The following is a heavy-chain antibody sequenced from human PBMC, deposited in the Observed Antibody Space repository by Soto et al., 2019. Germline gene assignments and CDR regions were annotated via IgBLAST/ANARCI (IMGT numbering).Heavy chain of an antibody. CDR1: GYSIRSSDW. V-gene: IGHV4-28*01. CDR2: ITHGGST. J-gene: IGHJ6*02. Sequence: SETLSLTCAVYGYSIRSSDWWGWIREPPGKGLEWIGYITHGGSTNYNPSLKRRVTMSVDPSKNQFSLNLTSVTAVDTAVYYCARMAVTTFYYYAMDVWGQGTTVTVSS. D-gene: IGHD6-19*01. CDR3: ARMAVTTFYYYAMDV.